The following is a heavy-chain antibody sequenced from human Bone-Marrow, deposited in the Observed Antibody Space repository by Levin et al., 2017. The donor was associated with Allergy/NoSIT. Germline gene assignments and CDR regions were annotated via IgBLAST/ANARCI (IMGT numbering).Heavy chain of an antibody. J-gene: IGHJ5*02. CDR1: GFTFSSYG. CDR3: AKEAAAGGFDP. D-gene: IGHD6-13*01. CDR2: ISYDGSNK. Sequence: GESLKISCAASGFTFSSYGMHWVRQAPGKGLEWVAVISYDGSNKYYADSVKGRFTISRDNSKNTLYLQMNSLRAEDTAVYYCAKEAAAGGFDPWGQGTLVTVSS. V-gene: IGHV3-30*18.